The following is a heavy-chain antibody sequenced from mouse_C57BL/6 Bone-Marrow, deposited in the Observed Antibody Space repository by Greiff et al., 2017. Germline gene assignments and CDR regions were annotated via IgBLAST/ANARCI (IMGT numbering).Heavy chain of an antibody. J-gene: IGHJ4*01. Sequence: VQLQQSGAELVRPGASVKLSCTASGFNIKDDYMHWVKQRHEQGLEWIGCINPENGDTEYAPKFQGKATMTADKSSNTAYMQLSSLTSEDTAVYYCATRDGPMDYCGRGNSVTVSS. CDR1: GFNIKDDY. CDR2: INPENGDT. CDR3: ATRDGPMDY. D-gene: IGHD1-1*01. V-gene: IGHV14-4*01.